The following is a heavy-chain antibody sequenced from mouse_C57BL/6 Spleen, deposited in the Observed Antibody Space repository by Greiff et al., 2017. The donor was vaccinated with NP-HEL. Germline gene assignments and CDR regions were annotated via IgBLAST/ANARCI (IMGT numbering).Heavy chain of an antibody. CDR3: ARRATMVTSMGMGY. V-gene: IGHV2-2*01. J-gene: IGHJ4*01. CDR1: GFSLTSYG. Sequence: VQLQESGPGLVQPSQSLSIPCTVSGFSLTSYGVHWVRQSPGKGLEWLGVIWSGGSTDYNAAFISRLSISKDNSKSQVFFKMNSLQADDTAIYYCARRATMVTSMGMGYWGQGTSVTVSS. D-gene: IGHD2-2*01. CDR2: IWSGGST.